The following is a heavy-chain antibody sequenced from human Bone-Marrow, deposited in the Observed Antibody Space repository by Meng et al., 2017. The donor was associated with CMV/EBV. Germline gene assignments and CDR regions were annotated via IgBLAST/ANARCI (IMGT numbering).Heavy chain of an antibody. D-gene: IGHD4-23*01. CDR2: IRSKANSYAT. Sequence: GESLKISCAASGFTFSGSAMHWVRQASGKGLEWVGRIRSKANSYATAYAASVKGRFTISRDDSKNTAYLQMNSLKTEDTAVYYCTTDRTVVTPSLNYGMDVWGQGTTITVSS. J-gene: IGHJ6*02. V-gene: IGHV3-73*01. CDR1: GFTFSGSA. CDR3: TTDRTVVTPSLNYGMDV.